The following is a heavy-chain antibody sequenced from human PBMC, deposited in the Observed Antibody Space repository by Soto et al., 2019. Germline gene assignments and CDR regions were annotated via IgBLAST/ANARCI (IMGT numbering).Heavy chain of an antibody. CDR1: GGTFSSYA. CDR2: IIPIFGTA. Sequence: SVKVSCKASGGTFSSYAISWVRQAPGQGLEWMGGIIPIFGTANYAQKFQGRVTITADESTSTAYMELSSLRSEDTAVYYCARDGNYGDFNWFDPWGQGTLVTVS. D-gene: IGHD4-17*01. J-gene: IGHJ5*02. V-gene: IGHV1-69*13. CDR3: ARDGNYGDFNWFDP.